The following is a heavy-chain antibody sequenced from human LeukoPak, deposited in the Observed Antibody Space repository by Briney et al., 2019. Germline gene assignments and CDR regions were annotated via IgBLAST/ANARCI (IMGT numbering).Heavy chain of an antibody. CDR2: IYTSGST. J-gene: IGHJ6*03. D-gene: IGHD3-10*01. V-gene: IGHV4-4*07. CDR1: GGSISSYY. CDR3: ARDQSTMVRGVIGFVVYYYMDV. Sequence: PSETLSLTCTVSGGSISSYYWSWIRQPAGKGLEWIGRIYTSGSTNYNPSLKSRVTMSVDTSKNQFSLKLSSVTAADTAVYYCARDQSTMVRGVIGFVVYYYMDVWGKGTTVTISS.